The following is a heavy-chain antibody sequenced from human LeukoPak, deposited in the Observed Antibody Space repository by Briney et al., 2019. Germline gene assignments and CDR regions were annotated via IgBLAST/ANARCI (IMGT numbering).Heavy chain of an antibody. CDR2: ISWNSGSI. D-gene: IGHD7-27*01. CDR3: ARDGSWGKYYFDY. V-gene: IGHV3-9*01. Sequence: GGSLRLSCAASGFTFDDYAMHWVRQAPGKGLEWVSGISWNSGSIEYADSVKGRFTISRDNSKNTLYLQMNSLRAEDTAVYYCARDGSWGKYYFDYWGQGTLVTVSS. CDR1: GFTFDDYA. J-gene: IGHJ4*02.